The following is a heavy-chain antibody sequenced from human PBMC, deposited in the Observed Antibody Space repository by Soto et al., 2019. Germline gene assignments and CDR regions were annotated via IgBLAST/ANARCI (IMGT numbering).Heavy chain of an antibody. Sequence: SETLSLTCTVSGAYVSDFSWSWIRQPAGKGLEWIGRITVNGITQYTPSFRSRVTMSMDTSKNQFSLNLQSATAADTALYYCARESGENWTYEAHWGQGTLVTVSS. J-gene: IGHJ1*01. CDR1: GAYVSDFS. V-gene: IGHV4-4*07. CDR2: ITVNGIT. D-gene: IGHD1-7*01. CDR3: ARESGENWTYEAH.